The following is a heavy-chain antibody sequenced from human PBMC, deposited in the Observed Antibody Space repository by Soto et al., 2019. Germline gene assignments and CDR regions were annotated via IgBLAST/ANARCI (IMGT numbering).Heavy chain of an antibody. Sequence: QVQLQESGPGLVKPSETLSLTCTVSGDSISSYNLAWIRQPPGKGLEWIGYFRSGGGTNYNPSLKGRVAISAYATMQQCSLRMRCVTAAETAVYYCVRQGFGVLRGLVDGWGQWTKFTVSS. CDR2: FRSGGGT. V-gene: IGHV4-59*08. D-gene: IGHD3-10*01. CDR3: VRQGFGVLRGLVDG. J-gene: IGHJ6*02. CDR1: GDSISSYN.